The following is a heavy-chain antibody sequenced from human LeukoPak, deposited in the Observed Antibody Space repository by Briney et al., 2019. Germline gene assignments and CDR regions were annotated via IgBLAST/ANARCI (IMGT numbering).Heavy chain of an antibody. CDR3: AKSYYGSGSYPF. V-gene: IGHV3-23*01. Sequence: PGGSLRLSCAASGFTFSSYAMSWVRQAPGKGLEWVSAISGSGGSTYYADSVKGRFTISRDNSRNTLYLQMNSLRAEDTAIYYCAKSYYGSGSYPFWGQGTLVTVSS. CDR1: GFTFSSYA. D-gene: IGHD3-10*01. CDR2: ISGSGGST. J-gene: IGHJ4*02.